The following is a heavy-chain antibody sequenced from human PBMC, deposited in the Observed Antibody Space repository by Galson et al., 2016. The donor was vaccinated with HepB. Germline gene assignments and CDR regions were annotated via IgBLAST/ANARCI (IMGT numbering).Heavy chain of an antibody. V-gene: IGHV3-48*04. J-gene: IGHJ6*02. CDR3: ASTYGIRAGTTVYGMDV. CDR2: ITGTSSTI. CDR1: GFTFSSFT. D-gene: IGHD1-1*01. Sequence: SLRLSCAASGFTFSSFTMNCVRQAPGKGLEVGSYITGTSSTIYYSASVKGRVTITGDNAKKSLYLELNSLRAEDKAVDYCASTYGIRAGTTVYGMDVWGQGTTVTVSS.